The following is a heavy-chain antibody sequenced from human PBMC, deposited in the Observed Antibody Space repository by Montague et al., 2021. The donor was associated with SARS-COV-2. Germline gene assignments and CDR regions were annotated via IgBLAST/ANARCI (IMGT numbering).Heavy chain of an antibody. CDR2: ISYDGSNK. Sequence: SLRLSCAASGFTFSSYGMHWVRQAPGKRLEWVAVISYDGSNKYYADSVKGRFTISRDNSKNTLYLQMSSLRAEDTAVYYCAGQLLFYYYGMDVWGQGTTVTVSS. D-gene: IGHD2-2*01. J-gene: IGHJ6*02. CDR1: GFTFSSYG. CDR3: AGQLLFYYYGMDV. V-gene: IGHV3-30*03.